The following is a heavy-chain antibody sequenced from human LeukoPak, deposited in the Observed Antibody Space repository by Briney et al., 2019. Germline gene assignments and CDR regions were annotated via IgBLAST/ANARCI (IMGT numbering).Heavy chain of an antibody. D-gene: IGHD3-3*01. CDR2: ISSSSSYI. V-gene: IGHV3-21*01. Sequence: GGSLRLSCAASGFTFSSYTMNWVRQAPGKGLEWVSSISSSSSYIYHADSVKGRFTFSRDNAKNSLYLQMNSLRAEDTAVYYCARDSSDFWSGYYTYYFDYWGQGTLVTVSS. J-gene: IGHJ4*02. CDR1: GFTFSSYT. CDR3: ARDSSDFWSGYYTYYFDY.